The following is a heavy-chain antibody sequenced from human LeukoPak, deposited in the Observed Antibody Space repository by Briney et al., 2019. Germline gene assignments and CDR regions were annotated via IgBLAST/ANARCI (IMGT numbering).Heavy chain of an antibody. D-gene: IGHD5-18*01. CDR1: GGSISSGGYY. Sequence: PSQTLSLTCTVSGGSISSGGYYWSWIRQPPGKGLEWIGYIYYSGSTNYNPSLKSRVTISVDASKNQFSLKLSSVTAADTAVYYCARDGDRGYSYGFPFDYWGQGTLVTVSS. CDR2: IYYSGST. V-gene: IGHV4-61*08. J-gene: IGHJ4*02. CDR3: ARDGDRGYSYGFPFDY.